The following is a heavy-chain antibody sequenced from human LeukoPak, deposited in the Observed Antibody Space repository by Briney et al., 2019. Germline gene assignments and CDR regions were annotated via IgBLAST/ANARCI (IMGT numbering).Heavy chain of an antibody. CDR1: GGSVSSGSYY. D-gene: IGHD3-22*01. Sequence: SETLSLTCTVSGGSVSSGSYYWSWIRQPPGKGLEWIGYIYYSGSTNYNPSLKSRVTISVDTSKNQFSLKLSSVTAADTAVYYCARRNYYDSSGYYRPYNWFDPWGQGTLVTVSS. CDR2: IYYSGST. V-gene: IGHV4-61*01. CDR3: ARRNYYDSSGYYRPYNWFDP. J-gene: IGHJ5*02.